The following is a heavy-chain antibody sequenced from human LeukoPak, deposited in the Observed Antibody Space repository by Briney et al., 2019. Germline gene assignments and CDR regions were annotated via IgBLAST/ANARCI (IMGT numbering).Heavy chain of an antibody. CDR3: ARLGGATSPFGY. Sequence: SETLSLTCSVSGGSISSYYWSWIRQPPGKGLEWIGYIYYTGNTNYNPSLKSRVTISVDTSKNQFSLNLSSVTAADTAIYYCARLGGATSPFGYWGQGTLVTVSS. J-gene: IGHJ4*02. CDR1: GGSISSYY. D-gene: IGHD1-26*01. V-gene: IGHV4-59*08. CDR2: IYYTGNT.